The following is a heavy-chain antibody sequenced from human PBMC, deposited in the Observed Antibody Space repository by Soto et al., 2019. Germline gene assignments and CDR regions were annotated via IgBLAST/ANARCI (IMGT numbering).Heavy chain of an antibody. CDR2: INPNSGGT. Sequence: ASVKVSCKAPGYTFTGYYMHWVRQAPGQGLEWMGWINPNSGGTNYAQKFQGWVTMTRDTSISTAYMELSRLRSDDTAVYYCARGLSSVYASSGYYDYWGQGTLVTVSS. CDR3: ARGLSSVYASSGYYDY. CDR1: GYTFTGYY. J-gene: IGHJ4*02. V-gene: IGHV1-2*04. D-gene: IGHD3-22*01.